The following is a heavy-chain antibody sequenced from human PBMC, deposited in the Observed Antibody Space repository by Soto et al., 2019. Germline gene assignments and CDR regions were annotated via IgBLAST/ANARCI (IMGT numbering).Heavy chain of an antibody. CDR1: GFTFSSYS. J-gene: IGHJ4*02. CDR3: ATLYYDFWSGYYGY. Sequence: GGSLRLSCAASGFTFSSYSMNWVRQAPGKGLEWVSSISSSSYIYYADSVKGRFTISRDNAKNSLYLQMNSLRAEDTAVYYCATLYYDFWSGYYGYWGQGTLVTVSS. CDR2: ISSSSYI. D-gene: IGHD3-3*01. V-gene: IGHV3-21*01.